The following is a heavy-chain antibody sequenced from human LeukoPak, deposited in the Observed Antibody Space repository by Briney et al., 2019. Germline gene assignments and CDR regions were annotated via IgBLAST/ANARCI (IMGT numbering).Heavy chain of an antibody. CDR1: GLTYSTHA. V-gene: IGHV3-23*01. CDR3: AKDVCGNYCSLDM. D-gene: IGHD1-26*01. Sequence: PGGSLRLFCASSGLTYSTHAMSWVRQAPGKGLEGVSGISGVSETKFYADSVRGRFTISRDNSKSTIYLQMNSLRAEDTAVYYCAKDVCGNYCSLDMWGQGTMVTVSS. CDR2: ISGVSETK. J-gene: IGHJ3*02.